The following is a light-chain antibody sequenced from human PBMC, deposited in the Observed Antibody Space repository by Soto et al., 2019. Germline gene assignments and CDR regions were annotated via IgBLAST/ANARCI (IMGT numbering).Light chain of an antibody. CDR1: SSDVGGYNY. J-gene: IGLJ1*01. CDR3: SSYAGSNNRYV. Sequence: QSALTQPPSASGSPGQSVTISCTGTSSDVGGYNYVSWYQHHPGKAPKLMIYEVSKRPSGVPDRFSGSKSGNTASLTVSGLQAEDEADYYCSSYAGSNNRYVFGTGTQLTVL. CDR2: EVS. V-gene: IGLV2-8*01.